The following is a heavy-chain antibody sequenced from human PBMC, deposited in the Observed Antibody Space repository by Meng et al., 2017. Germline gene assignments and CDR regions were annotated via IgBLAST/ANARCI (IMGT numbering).Heavy chain of an antibody. V-gene: IGHV4-34*01. J-gene: IGHJ4*02. CDR2: INHSGST. CDR1: GGSFSGYY. CDR3: ARGGTGYYYDSSGYVRTYYFDY. Sequence: QGQLQQWGAGLLKPSETLSLPCAVYGGSFSGYYWSWIRQPPGKGLEWIGEINHSGSTNYNPSLKSRVTISVDTSKNQFSLKLSSVTAADTAVYYCARGGTGYYYDSSGYVRTYYFDYWGQGTLVTVSS. D-gene: IGHD3-22*01.